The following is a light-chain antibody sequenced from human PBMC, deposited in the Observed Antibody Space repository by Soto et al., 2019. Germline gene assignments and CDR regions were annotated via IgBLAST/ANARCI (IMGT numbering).Light chain of an antibody. V-gene: IGKV3-20*01. CDR2: GAS. CDR3: QQYGSSPQT. Sequence: EIVLTQSPGTRSLSPGERATLSCRASQSVSSNYLAWYQQKPGQAPRLLIFGASSRATGIPDRFSGSGSGTDFTLTISRLEPEDFAVYYCQQYGSSPQTFGQGTKVEIK. CDR1: QSVSSNY. J-gene: IGKJ1*01.